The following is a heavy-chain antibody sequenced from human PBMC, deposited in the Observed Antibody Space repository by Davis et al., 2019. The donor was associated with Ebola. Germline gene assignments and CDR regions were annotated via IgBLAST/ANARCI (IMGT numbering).Heavy chain of an antibody. Sequence: PSETLSLTCTVSGGSISSNYWSWIRQPAGKGLEWPGRIYTTGSTNYIPSLTSRVTMSVDTSKHQFSLKLRSVTAADTAVYYCAREKDYYYHGLDVWGQGTTVTVSS. CDR2: IYTTGST. D-gene: IGHD2-15*01. J-gene: IGHJ6*02. V-gene: IGHV4-4*07. CDR1: GGSISSNY. CDR3: AREKDYYYHGLDV.